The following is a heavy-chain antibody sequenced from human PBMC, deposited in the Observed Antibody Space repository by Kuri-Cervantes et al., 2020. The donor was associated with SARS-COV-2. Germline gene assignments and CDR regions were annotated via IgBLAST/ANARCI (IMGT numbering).Heavy chain of an antibody. V-gene: IGHV3-21*01. Sequence: GGFLRLSCAASGSTFSSYSMNWVRQAPGKGLEWVSSISSSSSYIFYADSVKGRFTISRDKAKNSLYLQMNSLRAEDTAVYYCARARTIAAHPENWFDPWGQGTLVTVSS. CDR1: GSTFSSYS. CDR3: ARARTIAAHPENWFDP. J-gene: IGHJ5*02. D-gene: IGHD6-6*01. CDR2: ISSSSSYI.